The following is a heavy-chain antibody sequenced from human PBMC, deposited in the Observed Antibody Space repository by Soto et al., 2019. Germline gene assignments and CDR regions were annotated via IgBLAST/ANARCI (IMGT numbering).Heavy chain of an antibody. CDR2: IIPIFGTA. D-gene: IGHD2-15*01. Sequence: ASVKVSCKASGGTFSSYAISWVRQAPGQGLEWMGGIIPIFGTANYAQKFQGRVTITADESTSTAYMELSSLRSEDTAVYYCARDAGYCSGGSCYSELYYYGMDVWGQGTTVTVSS. CDR1: GGTFSSYA. J-gene: IGHJ6*02. V-gene: IGHV1-69*13. CDR3: ARDAGYCSGGSCYSELYYYGMDV.